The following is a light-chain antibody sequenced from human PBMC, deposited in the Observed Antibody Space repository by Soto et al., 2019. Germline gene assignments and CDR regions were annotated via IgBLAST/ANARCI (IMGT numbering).Light chain of an antibody. CDR2: GAS. CDR1: QSVGGN. CDR3: QLYGISPH. J-gene: IGKJ5*01. V-gene: IGKV3-20*01. Sequence: EIVLTPSQGSLSFSPLYIANLSFSASQSVGGNVAWYQQIPGQPPKLLIFGASSRATGIADKFSGSGSGTDFTLTINRLEPEDFAVYYCQLYGISPHFGQGTRLEIK.